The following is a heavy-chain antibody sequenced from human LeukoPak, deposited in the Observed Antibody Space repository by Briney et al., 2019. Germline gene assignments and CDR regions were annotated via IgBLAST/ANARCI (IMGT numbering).Heavy chain of an antibody. V-gene: IGHV1-2*02. Sequence: GASETVSCKASGHTFTGSYIHWVRQAPGQGLEWMGWINPNSCYTDSAQSFQGRVTLTSDTSISTAYMELSSLRSDDTAVYYCARAVTLTDIDYWGQGTLVTVST. D-gene: IGHD4-11*01. J-gene: IGHJ4*02. CDR2: INPNSCYT. CDR1: GHTFTGSY. CDR3: ARAVTLTDIDY.